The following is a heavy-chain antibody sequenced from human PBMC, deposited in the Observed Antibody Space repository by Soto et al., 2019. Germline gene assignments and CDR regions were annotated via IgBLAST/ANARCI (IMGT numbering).Heavy chain of an antibody. J-gene: IGHJ6*02. D-gene: IGHD6-6*01. CDR2: INHSGST. V-gene: IGHV4-34*01. Sequence: SETLSLTCAVYGGSFSGYYWSWIRQPPGKGLEWIGEINHSGSTNYNPSLKSRVTISVDTSKNQFSLKLSSVTAADTAVYYCAKSVEYSSSPDVGWPYYYYYGMDVWGQGTTVTVSS. CDR1: GGSFSGYY. CDR3: AKSVEYSSSPDVGWPYYYYYGMDV.